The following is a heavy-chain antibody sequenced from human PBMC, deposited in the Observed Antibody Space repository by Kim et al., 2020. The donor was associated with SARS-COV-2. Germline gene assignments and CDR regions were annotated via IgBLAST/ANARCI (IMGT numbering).Heavy chain of an antibody. J-gene: IGHJ3*02. CDR1: GFTFNSYS. V-gene: IGHV3-30-3*01. CDR2: ISYDGSNK. CDR3: ARRDDAFDI. Sequence: GGSLRLSCAASGFTFNSYSMHWVRQAPGKGLEWVAVISYDGSNKYYADSVKGRFTISRDNSKNTLYLQMNSLRAEDTAVYYCARRDDAFDIWGQGTMVTVSS.